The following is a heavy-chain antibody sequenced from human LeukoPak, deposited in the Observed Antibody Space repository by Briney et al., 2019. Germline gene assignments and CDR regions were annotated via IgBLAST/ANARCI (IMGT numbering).Heavy chain of an antibody. CDR1: GFTFSFYA. CDR2: IWYDGSNK. V-gene: IGHV3-33*08. J-gene: IGHJ4*02. Sequence: GGSLRLSCAASGFTFSFYAMSWVRQAPGKGLEWVAVIWYDGSNKYYADSVKGRFTISRDNSKNTLYLQMNSLRAEDTAVYYCARDGGIGGSCYSDYWGQGTLVTVSS. D-gene: IGHD2-15*01. CDR3: ARDGGIGGSCYSDY.